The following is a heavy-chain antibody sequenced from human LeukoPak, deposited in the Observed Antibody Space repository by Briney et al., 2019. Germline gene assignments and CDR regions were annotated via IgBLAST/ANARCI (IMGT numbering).Heavy chain of an antibody. CDR3: AKPNSLDDYYYILTGQFDY. CDR1: GFTCSSYG. J-gene: IGHJ4*02. V-gene: IGHV3-23*01. Sequence: GGYLTRSGAASGFTCSSYGRSWVGQAPGKGLEWVSAISGSGGSTYYADSVRGRFTSSRDNTKNTLYLQMNSLRAEDTAVYYFAKPNSLDDYYYILTGQFDYWGQGTLVTVSS. CDR2: ISGSGGST. D-gene: IGHD3-9*01.